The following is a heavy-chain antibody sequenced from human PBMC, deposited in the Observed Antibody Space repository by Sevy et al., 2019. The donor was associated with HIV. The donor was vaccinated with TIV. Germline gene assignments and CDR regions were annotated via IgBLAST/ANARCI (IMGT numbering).Heavy chain of an antibody. V-gene: IGHV1-2*02. D-gene: IGHD6-13*01. CDR2: INPNTGGT. Sequence: ASVKVSCKASGYTFTDYYMHWVRQAPGQGLAWMGWINPNTGGTNYAQKFQGRVTLTRDTSITTAYMELSRLRSDDTAFYYCARDERTASGMGYFDNWGQGTLVTVSS. CDR3: ARDERTASGMGYFDN. J-gene: IGHJ4*02. CDR1: GYTFTDYY.